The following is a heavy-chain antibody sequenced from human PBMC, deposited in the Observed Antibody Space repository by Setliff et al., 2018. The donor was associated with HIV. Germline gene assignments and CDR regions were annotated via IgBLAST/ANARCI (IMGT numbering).Heavy chain of an antibody. CDR1: GGSISSSSYY. J-gene: IGHJ4*02. CDR2: TPYSGST. CDR3: VVYFGGNGGRGL. V-gene: IGHV4-61*05. D-gene: IGHD2-15*01. Sequence: SETLSLTCNVSGGSISSSSYYWGWIRQPPGRGLEWIGTTPYSGSTNYNPSLRSRVTISLDTSTNQFSLRLNSVTAADTAHYFCVVYFGGNGGRGLWGQGTLVTVSS.